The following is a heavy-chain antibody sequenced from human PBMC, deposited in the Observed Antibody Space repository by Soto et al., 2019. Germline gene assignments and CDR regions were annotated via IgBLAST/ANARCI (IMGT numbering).Heavy chain of an antibody. Sequence: ASVKVSCKASGYTFINFDISWVRQAAGQGLEWLGWMNPGSGQAGYASKFQGRVAMTRDASTGTSHLELSSLTSDDTAVYYCARMASAGTLNWFDPWGQGTLVTVSS. CDR2: MNPGSGQA. J-gene: IGHJ5*02. D-gene: IGHD6-13*01. V-gene: IGHV1-8*02. CDR1: GYTFINFD. CDR3: ARMASAGTLNWFDP.